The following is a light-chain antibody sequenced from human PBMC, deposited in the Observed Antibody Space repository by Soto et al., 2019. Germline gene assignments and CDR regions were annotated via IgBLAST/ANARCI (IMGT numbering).Light chain of an antibody. V-gene: IGKV1-5*03. CDR2: KAS. J-gene: IGKJ1*01. Sequence: DIQMTQSPSTLSASVGDRVTITCRASQSISDLLAWYQQKPGKAPKLLIYKASSLERGVPSRFSGSASGTEFTLTISSLQPDDFATYYCQQYNISPWTFGQGTKVEI. CDR1: QSISDL. CDR3: QQYNISPWT.